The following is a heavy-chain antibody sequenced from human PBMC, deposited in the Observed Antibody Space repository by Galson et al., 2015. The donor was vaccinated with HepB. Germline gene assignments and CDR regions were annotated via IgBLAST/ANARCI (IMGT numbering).Heavy chain of an antibody. CDR1: GFTFSSYS. V-gene: IGHV3-48*01. CDR2: ISSSSSTI. Sequence: SLRLSCAASGFTFSSYSMNWVRQAPGKGLEWVSYISSSSSTIYYADSVKGRFTISRDNAKNSLYLQMNSLRAEDTAVYYCARDSSEQPNYYYYGMDVWGQGTTVTVSS. D-gene: IGHD6-13*01. J-gene: IGHJ6*02. CDR3: ARDSSEQPNYYYYGMDV.